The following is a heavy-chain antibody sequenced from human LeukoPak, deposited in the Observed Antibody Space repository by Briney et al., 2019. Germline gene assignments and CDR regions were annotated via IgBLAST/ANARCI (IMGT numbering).Heavy chain of an antibody. D-gene: IGHD6-6*01. Sequence: PGGSLRLSCAASGFTFSSHSMNWVRQAPGKGLERVSSISSSSSYIYYADSVKGRFTISRDNAKNSLYLQMNSLRAEDTAVYYCARVEGYSSSAFDYWGQGTLVTVSS. V-gene: IGHV3-21*03. CDR3: ARVEGYSSSAFDY. CDR2: ISSSSSYI. CDR1: GFTFSSHS. J-gene: IGHJ4*02.